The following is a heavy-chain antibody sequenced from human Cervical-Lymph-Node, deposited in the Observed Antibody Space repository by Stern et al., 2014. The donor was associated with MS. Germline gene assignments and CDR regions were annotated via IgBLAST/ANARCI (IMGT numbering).Heavy chain of an antibody. J-gene: IGHJ4*02. CDR2: ISAFNVKT. Sequence: GQLVQSGAEVKKPGASVKVSCKISGYTFSNFGSSWVRQDPGKGLEGMGWISAFNVKTNSPRSLHGGVTLTTDSSSRTSFMGLRSLRSYSTAVYNCARYCGAVCYSGPSTLDCWGQGTLVTVSS. CDR3: ARYCGAVCYSGPSTLDC. V-gene: IGHV1-18*01. D-gene: IGHD2-21*02. CDR1: GYTFSNFG.